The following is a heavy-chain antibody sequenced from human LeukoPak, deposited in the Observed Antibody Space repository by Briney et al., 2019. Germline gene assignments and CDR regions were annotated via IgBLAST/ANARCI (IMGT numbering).Heavy chain of an antibody. Sequence: GGSLRLSCAASGFTFSSYSMNWVRQAPGKGLEWVSSISSSSSYIYYADSVKGRFTISRDNAKNSLYPQMNSLRAEDTAVYYCARDAELSSSSLGYWGQGTLVTVSS. J-gene: IGHJ4*02. CDR3: ARDAELSSSSLGY. V-gene: IGHV3-21*01. D-gene: IGHD6-6*01. CDR2: ISSSSSYI. CDR1: GFTFSSYS.